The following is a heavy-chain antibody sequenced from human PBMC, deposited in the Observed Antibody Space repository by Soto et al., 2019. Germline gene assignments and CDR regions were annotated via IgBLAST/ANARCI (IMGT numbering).Heavy chain of an antibody. Sequence: GESLKISCKGSGYSFTSYWIVWVRQMPGKGLEWMGIIYPGDSDTRYSPSFQGQVTISADKSISTAYLQWSSLKASDTAMYYCATPYCSGGSCYSDAFDIWGQGTMVTVSS. CDR3: ATPYCSGGSCYSDAFDI. J-gene: IGHJ3*02. CDR2: IYPGDSDT. V-gene: IGHV5-51*01. CDR1: GYSFTSYW. D-gene: IGHD2-15*01.